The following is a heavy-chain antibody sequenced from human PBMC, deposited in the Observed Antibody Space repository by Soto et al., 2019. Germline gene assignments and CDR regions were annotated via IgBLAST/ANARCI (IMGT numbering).Heavy chain of an antibody. CDR1: GFTFSSYG. CDR2: ISYDGSNK. J-gene: IGHJ6*03. V-gene: IGHV3-30*18. D-gene: IGHD4-17*01. Sequence: PGGSLRLSCAASGFTFSSYGMHWVRQAPGKGLEWVAVISYDGSNKYYADSVKGRFTISRDNSKNTLYLQMNSLRAEDTAVYYCAKDHYGDYFYYYYYYMDVWGKGTTVTVSS. CDR3: AKDHYGDYFYYYYYYMDV.